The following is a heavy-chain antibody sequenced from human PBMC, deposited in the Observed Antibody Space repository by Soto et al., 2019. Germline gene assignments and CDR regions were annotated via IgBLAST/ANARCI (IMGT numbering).Heavy chain of an antibody. CDR2: IYWDDDK. CDR3: AHRVLRTVFGLVTTTAIYFDF. D-gene: IGHD3-3*01. V-gene: IGHV2-5*02. CDR1: GFSLTTSGVG. Sequence: QITLNESGPTVVRPTEPLTLTCRFSGFSLTTSGVGVGWIRQSPGKAPEWLALIYWDDDKRYSASLKSRLTITKDTSKNQVVLTVSDLDPTDTVTYYCAHRVLRTVFGLVTTTAIYFDFCGQGTPVALSS. J-gene: IGHJ4*02.